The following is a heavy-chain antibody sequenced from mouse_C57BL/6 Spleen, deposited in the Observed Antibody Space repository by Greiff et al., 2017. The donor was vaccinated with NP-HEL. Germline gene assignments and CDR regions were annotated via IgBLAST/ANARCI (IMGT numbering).Heavy chain of an antibody. J-gene: IGHJ2*01. CDR1: GYTFTSYW. CDR2: IDPSDSET. CDR3: ARTGPHGIYFDY. D-gene: IGHD1-1*01. Sequence: QVQLKQPGAELVRPGSSVKLSCKASGYTFTSYWMHWVKQRPIQGLEWIGNIDPSDSETHYNQKFKDKATLTVDKSSSTAYMQLSSLTSEDSAVYYCARTGPHGIYFDYWGQGTTLTVSS. V-gene: IGHV1-52*01.